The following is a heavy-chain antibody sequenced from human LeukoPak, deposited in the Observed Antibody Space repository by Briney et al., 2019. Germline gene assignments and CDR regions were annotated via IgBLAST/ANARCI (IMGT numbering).Heavy chain of an antibody. CDR1: GGSFSGYY. Sequence: SETLSLTCAVYGGSFSGYYWSWIRQPPGKGLEWIGEINHSGSTYYNPSLKSRVTISVDTSKNQFSLKLSSVTAADTAVYYCARQHYYDSSGYYPDAFDIWGQGTMVTVSS. V-gene: IGHV4-34*01. CDR2: INHSGST. D-gene: IGHD3-22*01. CDR3: ARQHYYDSSGYYPDAFDI. J-gene: IGHJ3*02.